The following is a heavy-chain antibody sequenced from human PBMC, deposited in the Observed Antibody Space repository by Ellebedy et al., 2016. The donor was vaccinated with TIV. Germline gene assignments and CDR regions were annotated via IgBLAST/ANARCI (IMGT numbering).Heavy chain of an antibody. CDR2: IYDSGST. J-gene: IGHJ4*02. V-gene: IGHV4-59*01. CDR1: GGSFSRYY. D-gene: IGHD6-19*01. Sequence: SETLSLXCTVSGGSFSRYYWSWVRQPPGKGLEWIGYIYDSGSTNYNPSLKSRVNISIDTSKNQFSLILSSVTAADTAVYYCARVSSGWAHSDYWGQGTLVTVSS. CDR3: ARVSSGWAHSDY.